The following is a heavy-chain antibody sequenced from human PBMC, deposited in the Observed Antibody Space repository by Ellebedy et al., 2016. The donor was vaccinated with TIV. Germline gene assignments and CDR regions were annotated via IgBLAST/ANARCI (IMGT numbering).Heavy chain of an antibody. CDR1: GGPISSSTSY. V-gene: IGHV4-39*01. J-gene: IGHJ6*02. Sequence: MPSETLSLTCTVSGGPISSSTSYWGWIRQPPGKGLEWIGSSHFSGSTYYNPSLKRRVTISVVTSKNQFSLKLSSVTAADTAVYYCATARRDPYYSGMDVWGQGTTVTVSS. CDR2: SHFSGST. CDR3: ATARRDPYYSGMDV. D-gene: IGHD6-13*01.